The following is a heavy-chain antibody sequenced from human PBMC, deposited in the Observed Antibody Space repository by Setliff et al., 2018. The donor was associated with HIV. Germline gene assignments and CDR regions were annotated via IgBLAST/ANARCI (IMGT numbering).Heavy chain of an antibody. Sequence: LSLTCAVSGGPISSSNRWSWVRQPPGKGLEWIGEIYHSGSTNYNPSLKSRVTISVDTSKNQFSLKLSSVTAADTAVYYCARSHFYCSGGSCYSGYFDYWGQGTLVTVSS. CDR1: GGPISSSNR. CDR3: ARSHFYCSGGSCYSGYFDY. D-gene: IGHD2-15*01. V-gene: IGHV4-4*02. J-gene: IGHJ4*02. CDR2: IYHSGST.